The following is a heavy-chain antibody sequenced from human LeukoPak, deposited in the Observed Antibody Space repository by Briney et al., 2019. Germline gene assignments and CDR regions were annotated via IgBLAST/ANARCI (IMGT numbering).Heavy chain of an antibody. CDR3: AREIDYFATYYYYMDV. CDR1: GGSISSYY. V-gene: IGHV4-4*07. Sequence: SETLSLTCTVSGGSISSYYWSWIRQPAGKGLEWIGRIYTSGSTNYNPSLKSRVTISVDTSKNQFSLKLSSVTAADTAVYYCAREIDYFATYYYYMDVWGKGTTVTISS. J-gene: IGHJ6*03. D-gene: IGHD3-9*01. CDR2: IYTSGST.